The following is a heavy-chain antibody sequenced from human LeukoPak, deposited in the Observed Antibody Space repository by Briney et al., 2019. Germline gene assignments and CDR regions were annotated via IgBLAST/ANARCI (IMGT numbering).Heavy chain of an antibody. CDR1: GYSISSGYY. CDR3: ARHYTTKLQILHYGDLDWYLDL. V-gene: IGHV4-38-2*02. J-gene: IGHJ2*01. Sequence: SETLSLTCTVSGYSISSGYYWGWIRQPPGKGLGRSGFIYYSGTTNYNPSLQSRLTISVDPSNNQFSMQQSAVTAADPAVYYCARHYTTKLQILHYGDLDWYLDLWGGGTLVTVSS. D-gene: IGHD4-17*01. CDR2: IYYSGTT.